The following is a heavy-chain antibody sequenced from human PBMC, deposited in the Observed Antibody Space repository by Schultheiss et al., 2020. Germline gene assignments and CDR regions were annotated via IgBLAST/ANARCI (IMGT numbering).Heavy chain of an antibody. Sequence: SATLSLTCTVSGGSISSYYWSWIRQPPGKGLEWIGYIYYSGSTNYNPSLKSRVTISVDTSKNQFSLKLSSVTAADTAVYYCARELRYYGSGSYYTQLDYWGQGTLVTVSS. V-gene: IGHV4-59*01. D-gene: IGHD3-10*01. CDR1: GGSISSYY. CDR3: ARELRYYGSGSYYTQLDY. J-gene: IGHJ4*02. CDR2: IYYSGST.